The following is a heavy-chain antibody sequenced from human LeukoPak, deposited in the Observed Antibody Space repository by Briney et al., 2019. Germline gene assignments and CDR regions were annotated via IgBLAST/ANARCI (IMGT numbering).Heavy chain of an antibody. CDR3: AREVLRSGWYGGAFDY. CDR1: GGSVTDYY. Sequence: SETLSLTCTVSGGSVTDYYWSWIRQSPGKGLEWIGYIYYTGTSYNPSLKSRVTISADTSKNQFSLKLSSVTAADTAVYYCAREVLRSGWYGGAFDYWGQGTLVTVST. CDR2: IYYTGT. V-gene: IGHV4-59*02. J-gene: IGHJ4*02. D-gene: IGHD6-19*01.